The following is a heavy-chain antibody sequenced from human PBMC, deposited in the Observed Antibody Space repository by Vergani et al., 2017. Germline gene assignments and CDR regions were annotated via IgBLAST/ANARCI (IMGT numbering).Heavy chain of an antibody. CDR1: GYTFTDHY. CDR3: ATPQTVTTSGMEV. D-gene: IGHD4-17*01. CDR2: VDPEDGET. J-gene: IGHJ6*02. V-gene: IGHV1-69-2*01. Sequence: EVQLVQSGAEVKKPGATMKISCKVSGYTFTDHYMHWVKQAPGKGLEWMGLVDPEDGETIYAEKFKGRVTIAADTATDTAHLELSSLRSEDTPVYYCATPQTVTTSGMEVWGQGTTVIVSS.